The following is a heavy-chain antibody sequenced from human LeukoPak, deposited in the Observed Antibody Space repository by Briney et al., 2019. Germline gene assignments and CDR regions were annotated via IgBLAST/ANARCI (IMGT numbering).Heavy chain of an antibody. CDR3: ARDIWFGESYLDY. CDR2: INPNSGGT. D-gene: IGHD3-10*01. Sequence: ASVKVSCKASGYTFTSYGISWVRQAPGQGLEWMGWINPNSGGTNYAQKFQGRVTMTRDTSISTAYMELSRLRSDDTAVYYCARDIWFGESYLDYWGQGTLVTVSS. V-gene: IGHV1-2*02. J-gene: IGHJ4*02. CDR1: GYTFTSYG.